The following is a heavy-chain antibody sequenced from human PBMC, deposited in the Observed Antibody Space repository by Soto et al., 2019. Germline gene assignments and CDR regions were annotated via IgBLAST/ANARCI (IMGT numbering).Heavy chain of an antibody. CDR2: ISGSGGST. J-gene: IGHJ3*02. Sequence: PGGSLRLSCAASGFTFSSYGMHWVRQAPGKGLEWVSAISGSGGSTYYADSVKGRFTISRDNSKNTLYLQMNSLRAEDTAVYYCAKVRGYCSGGSCYSGAFDIWGQGTMVTVSS. CDR3: AKVRGYCSGGSCYSGAFDI. D-gene: IGHD2-15*01. CDR1: GFTFSSYG. V-gene: IGHV3-23*01.